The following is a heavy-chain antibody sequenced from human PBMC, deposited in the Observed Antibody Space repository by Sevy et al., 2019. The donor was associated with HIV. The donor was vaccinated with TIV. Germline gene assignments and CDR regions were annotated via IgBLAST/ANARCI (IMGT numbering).Heavy chain of an antibody. D-gene: IGHD2-21*01. Sequence: GGSLRLSCAASGFTFSSYSMNWVRQAPGKGLEWVSSISSSSSYIYYADSVKGRFTISRDNAKNSLYLQMNSLRAEDTAVYYCARDRLYSDYYYGMDVWGQGTTVTVSS. CDR3: ARDRLYSDYYYGMDV. CDR2: ISSSSSYI. V-gene: IGHV3-21*01. CDR1: GFTFSSYS. J-gene: IGHJ6*02.